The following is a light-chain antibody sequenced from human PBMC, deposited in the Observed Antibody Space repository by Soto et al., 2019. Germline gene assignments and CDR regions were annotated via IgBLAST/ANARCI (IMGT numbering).Light chain of an antibody. Sequence: EIVLTQYPGTLSLSPGARATLSCRASQSVRKNYLAWFHQKPGQAPRVLIYGVSSRATGIPDRFSGSGSGTDFTHHISRLAPEDFAVYYCQQYDRSPFTFGTGNKVNI. V-gene: IGKV3-20*01. CDR3: QQYDRSPFT. J-gene: IGKJ3*01. CDR1: QSVRKNY. CDR2: GVS.